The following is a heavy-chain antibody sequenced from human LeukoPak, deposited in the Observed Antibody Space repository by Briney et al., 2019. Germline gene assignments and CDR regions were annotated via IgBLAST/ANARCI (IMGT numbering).Heavy chain of an antibody. CDR2: IGPSSGDI. J-gene: IGHJ5*02. D-gene: IGHD3-10*01. V-gene: IGHV3-21*01. CDR3: ARDRGARGRGLA. CDR1: GFAFRIYS. Sequence: GGSLRLSCAASGFAFRIYSMNWVRQAPGTGLEWVSSIGPSSGDIYYADSVKGRFTISRDNDKNSLYLQMNSLRAEDTAVYYCARDRGARGRGLAWGQGTQVTVSS.